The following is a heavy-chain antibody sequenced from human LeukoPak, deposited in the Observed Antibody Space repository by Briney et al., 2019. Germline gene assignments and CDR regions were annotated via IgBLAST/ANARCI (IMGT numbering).Heavy chain of an antibody. CDR2: ISGSGGST. Sequence: GGSLRLSCAASGFTFSSYAMSWVRQAPGKGLEWVSAISGSGGSTYYADSVKGRFTISRDNSKNTLYLQMNSLRAEDTAVYYCAKDDYYGSGSYYQNWDYWGQGTLVTVSS. V-gene: IGHV3-23*01. D-gene: IGHD3-10*01. J-gene: IGHJ4*02. CDR1: GFTFSSYA. CDR3: AKDDYYGSGSYYQNWDY.